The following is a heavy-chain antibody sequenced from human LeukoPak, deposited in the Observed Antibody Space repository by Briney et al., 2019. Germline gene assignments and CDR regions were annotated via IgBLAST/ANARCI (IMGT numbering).Heavy chain of an antibody. CDR1: GGTFSSYA. CDR2: IIPMLTIA. D-gene: IGHD4-17*01. Sequence: ASVKVSCKAPGGTFSSYAISWVRQAPGQGLEWMGRIIPMLTIANYAQKFQGRVTIVADKFTSTGYMELSSLRSEDTAVYYCVREGSTATSLGYWGQGTLVTVSS. J-gene: IGHJ4*02. V-gene: IGHV1-69*04. CDR3: VREGSTATSLGY.